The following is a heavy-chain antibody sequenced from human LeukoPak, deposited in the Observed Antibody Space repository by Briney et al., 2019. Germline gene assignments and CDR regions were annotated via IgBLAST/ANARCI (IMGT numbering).Heavy chain of an antibody. CDR1: GFSFSDAW. CDR3: ARDYWWNYDY. D-gene: IGHD1-7*01. CDR2: ISKDGSDK. Sequence: GGSLRLSCAASGFSFSDAWMNWVRQAPGKGLEWVAVISKDGSDKYYPGSVRGRFTISRDNSKNTIYLQMDSLRAEDTAIYYCARDYWWNYDYWGQGTLVTVSS. J-gene: IGHJ4*02. V-gene: IGHV3-30-3*01.